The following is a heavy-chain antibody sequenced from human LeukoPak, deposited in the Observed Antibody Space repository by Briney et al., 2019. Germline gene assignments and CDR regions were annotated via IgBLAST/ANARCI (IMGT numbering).Heavy chain of an antibody. J-gene: IGHJ3*02. D-gene: IGHD3-10*01. CDR2: IYYSGST. Sequence: SETLSLTCTVSGGSISSYYWSWIRQPPGKGLEWIGYIYYSGSTNYNPSLKSRVTISVDTSKNQFSLKLSSVTAADTAVYYCARRANGVLWFGELLPDAFDIWGQGTMVTVSS. CDR1: GGSISSYY. V-gene: IGHV4-59*08. CDR3: ARRANGVLWFGELLPDAFDI.